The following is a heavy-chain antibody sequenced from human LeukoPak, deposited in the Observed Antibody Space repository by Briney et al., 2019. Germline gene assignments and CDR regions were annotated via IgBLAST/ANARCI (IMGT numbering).Heavy chain of an antibody. CDR2: IYYSGST. V-gene: IGHV4-59*01. D-gene: IGHD3-10*01. CDR1: GGSISSYY. J-gene: IGHJ5*02. CDR3: ARFKGTMVRGVNHWFDP. Sequence: SETLSLTCTVSGGSISSYYWSWIRQPPGKGLEWIGYIYYSGSTNYNTSLKSRVTISVDTSKNQFSLKLSSVTAADTAVYYCARFKGTMVRGVNHWFDPWGQGTLVTVSS.